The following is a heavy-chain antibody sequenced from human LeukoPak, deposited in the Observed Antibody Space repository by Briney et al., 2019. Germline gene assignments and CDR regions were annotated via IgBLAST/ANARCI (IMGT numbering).Heavy chain of an antibody. CDR3: ARLPYCGGDCYPNWFDS. CDR1: GYSFSTYW. V-gene: IGHV5-51*01. CDR2: IYPSDSDS. J-gene: IGHJ5*01. D-gene: IGHD2-21*02. Sequence: GESLKISCKGSGYSFSTYWIGWVRQMPGKGLECMGVIYPSDSDSRSSPSFQGQVTISADTSIGTAYLQWRSLKASDTAMYYCARLPYCGGDCYPNWFDSWGQGTLVTVSS.